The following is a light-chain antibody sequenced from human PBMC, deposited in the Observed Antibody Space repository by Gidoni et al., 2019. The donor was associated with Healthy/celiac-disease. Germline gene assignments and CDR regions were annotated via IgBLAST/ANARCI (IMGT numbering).Light chain of an antibody. CDR3: QQYNSYLYT. CDR1: QSISSW. V-gene: IGKV1-5*03. CDR2: KAS. Sequence: GDRVTITCRASQSISSWLAWYQQKPGKAPKLLIYKASSLESGVPSRFSGSGSGTEFTLTISSLQPDDFATYYCQQYNSYLYTFGQGTKLEIK. J-gene: IGKJ2*01.